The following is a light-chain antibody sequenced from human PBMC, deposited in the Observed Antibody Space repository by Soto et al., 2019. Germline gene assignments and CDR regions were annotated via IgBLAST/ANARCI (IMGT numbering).Light chain of an antibody. CDR2: DVS. V-gene: IGLV2-14*01. Sequence: QSALTQPASVSGSPGQSITISCTGTSSVVGGYNYVSWYQQHPGKAPKLMIYDVSNRPSGVSNRFSGSKSGNTASLTISGLQAEDEADYYCSSYTSSSTLVFGNGTKVTVL. J-gene: IGLJ1*01. CDR1: SSVVGGYNY. CDR3: SSYTSSSTLV.